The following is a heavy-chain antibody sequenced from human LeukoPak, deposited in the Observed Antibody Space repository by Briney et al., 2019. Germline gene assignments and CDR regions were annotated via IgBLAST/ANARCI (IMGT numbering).Heavy chain of an antibody. CDR1: GYTFTSYD. Sequence: GASVKVSCKASGYTFTSYDINWVRQATGQGLEWMGWMNPNSGNTGYAQKFQGRVTMTRNTSISTAYMELSSLRSEGTVVYYCARDFSGMAVAGTSGWFDPCGQRTLVTVSS. D-gene: IGHD6-19*01. J-gene: IGHJ5*02. CDR3: ARDFSGMAVAGTSGWFDP. CDR2: MNPNSGNT. V-gene: IGHV1-8*01.